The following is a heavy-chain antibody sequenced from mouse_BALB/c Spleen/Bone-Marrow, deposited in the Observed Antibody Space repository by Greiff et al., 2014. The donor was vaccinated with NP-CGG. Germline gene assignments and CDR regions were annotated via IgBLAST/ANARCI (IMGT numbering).Heavy chain of an antibody. CDR3: ARKDYRYAYFDY. Sequence: VQLVESGPGLVQPSQSLSITCTVSGFSLTSYDVHWVRQSPGKGLEWLGGIWSGGGTDYDAAFISRLNITKDNSKSQVFFKMNSLQADDTAIYFCARKDYRYAYFDYWGQGTTLTVSS. CDR1: GFSLTSYD. J-gene: IGHJ2*01. V-gene: IGHV2-4-1*01. D-gene: IGHD2-14*01. CDR2: IWSGGGT.